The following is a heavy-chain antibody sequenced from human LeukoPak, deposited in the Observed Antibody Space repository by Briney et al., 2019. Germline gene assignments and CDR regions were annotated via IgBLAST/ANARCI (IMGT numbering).Heavy chain of an antibody. Sequence: GGSLRLSCAASGFTFSNYMMHWVRQAPGKGLEWVAVISYDGRSKYYGDSVKGRFTISRDNSKNTLYLQMNSLRAEDSAVYYCAKDLGYYSSYYYGMDVWGQGTTVTVSS. CDR3: AKDLGYYSSYYYGMDV. V-gene: IGHV3-30*18. CDR1: GFTFSNYM. CDR2: ISYDGRSK. J-gene: IGHJ6*02. D-gene: IGHD4-11*01.